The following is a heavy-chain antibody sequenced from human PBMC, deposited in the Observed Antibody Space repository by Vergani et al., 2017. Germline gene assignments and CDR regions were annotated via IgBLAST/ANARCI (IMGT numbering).Heavy chain of an antibody. D-gene: IGHD2-8*01. CDR3: ARDRMTPYYFDY. V-gene: IGHV1-69*13. CDR1: GDSFNNFP. CDR2: IIPVFGTA. Sequence: QVHLVQSGAEVKKPGSSVKVSCRSSGDSFNNFPITWVRQAPGQGLEWMGRIIPVFGTADYSQKFQDRVTITADESTNTSYMHLSSLRSEDTAVYYCARDRMTPYYFDYWGQGTLVTVSS. J-gene: IGHJ4*02.